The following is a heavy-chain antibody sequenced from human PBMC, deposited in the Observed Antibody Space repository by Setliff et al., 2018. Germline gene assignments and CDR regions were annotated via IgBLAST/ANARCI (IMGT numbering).Heavy chain of an antibody. CDR2: VRFDGSYK. J-gene: IGHJ4*02. V-gene: IGHV3-30*02. CDR1: GFVFGTYG. CDR3: AKVKKPLIRGSGFDY. Sequence: GESLKISCAASGFVFGTYGMHWVRQAPGKGLDWVASVRFDGSYKVYADSVKGRFTISRDNSENTLFLQMTSLRPEDTGVYYCAKVKKPLIRGSGFDYWGRGTLVTVSS. D-gene: IGHD3-10*01.